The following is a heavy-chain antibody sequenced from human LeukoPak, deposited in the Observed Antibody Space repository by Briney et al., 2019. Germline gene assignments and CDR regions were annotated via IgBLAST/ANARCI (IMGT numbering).Heavy chain of an antibody. J-gene: IGHJ4*02. CDR2: LSGSGYNT. CDR1: GFTFSSHA. CDR3: AKDPYGTRYFDY. V-gene: IGHV3-23*01. Sequence: GGSLRLSCAASGFTFSSHALSWVGQAPGKGLEWVSSLSGSGYNTYYADSVKGRFTISRNNSKNTVYLQMNSLRAEDTAVYYCAKDPYGTRYFDYWGQGPLVTVSS. D-gene: IGHD2-2*01.